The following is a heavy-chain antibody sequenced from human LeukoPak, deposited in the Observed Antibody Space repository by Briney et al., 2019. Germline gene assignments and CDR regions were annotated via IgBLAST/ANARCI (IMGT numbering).Heavy chain of an antibody. J-gene: IGHJ4*02. CDR1: GFTFSSYS. CDR2: ISSSGSYI. CDR3: ASSKDHYCHY. Sequence: GGSLRLSCAASGFTFSSYSINWVRQAPGKGLEWVSSISSSGSYIYYADSVKGRFTVSRDNAKNSLNLQMNSLRVEDTAVYYCASSKDHYCHYWGQGTLVTVSS. V-gene: IGHV3-21*04.